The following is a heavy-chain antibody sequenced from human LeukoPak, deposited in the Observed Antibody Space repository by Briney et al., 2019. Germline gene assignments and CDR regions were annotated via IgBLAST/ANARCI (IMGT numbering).Heavy chain of an antibody. Sequence: GASVKVSCKASGYTFTSYGISWVRQAPGQGLEWMGWISAYNGNTNYARKLQGRVTMTTDTSTSTAYMELRSLRSDDTAVYYCARDHERSSYYDSSGYYDYWGQGTLVTASS. V-gene: IGHV1-18*01. CDR2: ISAYNGNT. D-gene: IGHD3-22*01. CDR1: GYTFTSYG. CDR3: ARDHERSSYYDSSGYYDY. J-gene: IGHJ4*02.